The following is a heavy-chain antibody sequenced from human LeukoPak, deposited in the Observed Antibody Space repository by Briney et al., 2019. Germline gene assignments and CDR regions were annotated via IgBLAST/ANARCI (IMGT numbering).Heavy chain of an antibody. CDR3: TRYTNDHFDY. V-gene: IGHV3-33*01. CDR2: IAYDGSRA. Sequence: GGSLRLSCAASGFTFGGYGMHWFRQTPGKGLEWVAVIAYDGSRAFYADSVKGRFTISRDNSKNTMSVQMDDLRAEDTAVYYCTRYTNDHFDYWGQGTLVTVSS. D-gene: IGHD2-2*02. CDR1: GFTFGGYG. J-gene: IGHJ4*02.